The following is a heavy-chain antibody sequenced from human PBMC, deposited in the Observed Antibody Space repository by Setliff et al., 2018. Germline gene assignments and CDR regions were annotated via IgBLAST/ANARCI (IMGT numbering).Heavy chain of an antibody. CDR3: ARRQGLNYYYGSGSLGY. J-gene: IGHJ4*02. V-gene: IGHV1-8*02. Sequence: CKASGYTFTSYDINWVRQATGQGLEWMGWMNPNSGNTGYAQKFQGRVTMTRNTSISTAYMELSSLRSEDTAVYYCARRQGLNYYYGSGSLGYWGQGTLVTVSS. CDR1: GYTFTSYD. D-gene: IGHD3-10*01. CDR2: MNPNSGNT.